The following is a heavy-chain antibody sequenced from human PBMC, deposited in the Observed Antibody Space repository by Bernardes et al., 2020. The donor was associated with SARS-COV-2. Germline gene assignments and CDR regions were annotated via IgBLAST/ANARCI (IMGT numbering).Heavy chain of an antibody. Sequence: ASVKVSCKASGYTFTGYYIHWVRQAPGQGLEWMGCINPNSGGANYAQKFQGRVTLTRDTSISAAYMELSRLRSDDTAVYYCARGLGGRGPRYFDYWGQGTLVTVSS. CDR3: ARGLGGRGPRYFDY. D-gene: IGHD3-3*01. CDR1: GYTFTGYY. V-gene: IGHV1-2*02. J-gene: IGHJ4*02. CDR2: INPNSGGA.